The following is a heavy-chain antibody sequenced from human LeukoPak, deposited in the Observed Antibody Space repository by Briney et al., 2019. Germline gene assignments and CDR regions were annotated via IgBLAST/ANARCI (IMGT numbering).Heavy chain of an antibody. CDR1: VPTFTSYA. J-gene: IGHJ3*02. CDR2: FIPIFGSP. D-gene: IGHD3-22*01. Sequence: SVKVSCKAAVPTFTSYAINWVRQAPGQGLEWMGGFIPIFGSPTYAQNFQGRVTFTTDESRYTAYMELINLKSDDTAVYYCAGFFYVSSGDAFDIWGQGTMVTVSS. V-gene: IGHV1-69*05. CDR3: AGFFYVSSGDAFDI.